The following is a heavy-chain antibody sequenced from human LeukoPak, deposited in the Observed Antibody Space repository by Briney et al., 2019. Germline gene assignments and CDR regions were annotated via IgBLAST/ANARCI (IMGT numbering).Heavy chain of an antibody. Sequence: NPSETLSLTCTVSGYSISSGYYWGWIRQPPGKGLEWVGSIYHSGSTYYNPSLKSRVTISVDTSKNQFSLKLSSVTAADTAVYYCARGRDSSSWYDKVLVVDWFDPWGQGTLVTVSS. CDR1: GYSISSGYY. CDR3: ARGRDSSSWYDKVLVVDWFDP. J-gene: IGHJ5*02. V-gene: IGHV4-38-2*02. CDR2: IYHSGST. D-gene: IGHD6-13*01.